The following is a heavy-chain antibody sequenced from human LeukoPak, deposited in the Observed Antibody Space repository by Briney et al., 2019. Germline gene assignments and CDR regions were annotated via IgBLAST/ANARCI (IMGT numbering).Heavy chain of an antibody. J-gene: IGHJ6*02. V-gene: IGHV3-21*01. CDR3: ARDLRYYYGMDV. D-gene: IGHD3-16*01. CDR1: GFTFSSYS. CDR2: ISSSSSYI. Sequence: GGSLRLSCAASGFTFSSYSMNWVRQAPGKGLEWVSSISSSSSYIYYADSVKGRFTISRDNAKNSLYLQMNSLRAEDTAVYYCARDLRYYYGMDVWGQGTTVTVSS.